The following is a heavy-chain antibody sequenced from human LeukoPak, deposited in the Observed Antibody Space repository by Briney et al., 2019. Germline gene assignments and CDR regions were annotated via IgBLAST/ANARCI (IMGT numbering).Heavy chain of an antibody. CDR3: ARDSTYYYDSSGYIY. Sequence: GGSLRLSCAASGFAFSSYWMHWVRQAPGKGLVWVSHINSAGSSTSYADSVKGRFSISRDNTKNSLYLQMNSLRAEDTAVYYCARDSTYYYDSSGYIYWGQGTMVTVSS. D-gene: IGHD3-22*01. J-gene: IGHJ4*03. CDR1: GFAFSSYW. V-gene: IGHV3-74*01. CDR2: INSAGSST.